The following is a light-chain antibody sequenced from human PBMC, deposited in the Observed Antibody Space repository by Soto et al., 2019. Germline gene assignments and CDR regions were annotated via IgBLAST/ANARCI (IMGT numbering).Light chain of an antibody. CDR3: SSFTSSSTPYV. Sequence: QPVLTQPASVSGSAGQSITISCTGTSSDVGGYNYVSWYQQHPGRAPKLMIYEVSNRPSGVSTRFSGSKSANTASLTISGLQADDEADYYCSSFTSSSTPYVFGTGTKVTVL. J-gene: IGLJ1*01. CDR1: SSDVGGYNY. V-gene: IGLV2-14*01. CDR2: EVS.